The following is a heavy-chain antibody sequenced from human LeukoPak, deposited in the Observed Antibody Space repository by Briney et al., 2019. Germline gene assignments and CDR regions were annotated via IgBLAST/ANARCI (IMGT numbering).Heavy chain of an antibody. Sequence: PSETLSLTCTVSGGSISSSSYYWAWIRQPPGKGLEWIGSIYYSGSTSYNPSLKSRLIISVDTSKNQFSLKLSSVTAADTAVYYCARRAGYCSGGSCYWYFDYWGQGTLVTVSS. D-gene: IGHD2-15*01. J-gene: IGHJ4*02. CDR1: GGSISSSSYY. V-gene: IGHV4-39*01. CDR2: IYYSGST. CDR3: ARRAGYCSGGSCYWYFDY.